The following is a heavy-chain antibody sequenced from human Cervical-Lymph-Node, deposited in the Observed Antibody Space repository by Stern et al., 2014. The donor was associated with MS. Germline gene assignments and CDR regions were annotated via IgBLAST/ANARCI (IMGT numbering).Heavy chain of an antibody. CDR3: ARHHIGYCSGSDCFSWWFDP. CDR2: INHIGTT. J-gene: IGHJ5*02. D-gene: IGHD2-15*01. V-gene: IGHV4-34*01. CDR1: GGSFNGYH. Sequence: QVQLQQWGAGLLKPSGTLSLTCAVSGGSFNGYHWSWIRQPPGKGLEWIGEINHIGTTNYTPSLKSRVTISVDTSKSQFSLKLTSVTAADTAVYYCARHHIGYCSGSDCFSWWFDPWGQGTLVTVSS.